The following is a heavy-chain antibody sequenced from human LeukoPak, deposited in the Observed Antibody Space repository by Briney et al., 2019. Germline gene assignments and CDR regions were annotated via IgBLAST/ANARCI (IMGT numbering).Heavy chain of an antibody. CDR1: GGSISSHY. Sequence: SETLSLTCTVSGGSISSHYWSWIRQPPGKGLEWIGYIYYSGSTNYNPSLKSRVTISVDTPENQFSLKLNSVTAADTALYYCARSIPEYYFDSSGPSAYFDSWGQGTLVTVSS. V-gene: IGHV4-59*11. CDR2: IYYSGST. D-gene: IGHD3-22*01. J-gene: IGHJ4*02. CDR3: ARSIPEYYFDSSGPSAYFDS.